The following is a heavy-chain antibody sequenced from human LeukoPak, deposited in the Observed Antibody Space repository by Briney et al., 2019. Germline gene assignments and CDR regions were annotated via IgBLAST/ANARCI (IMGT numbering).Heavy chain of an antibody. Sequence: EASVKVSCKASGGTFSSYAISWVRQAPGQGLEWMGGIIPIFGTTNYAQKFQGRVTITADESTSTAYMELSSLRSEDTAVYYCALASPPNYYFDYWGQGTLVTVSS. CDR2: IIPIFGTT. CDR3: ALASPPNYYFDY. V-gene: IGHV1-69*13. CDR1: GGTFSSYA. J-gene: IGHJ4*02. D-gene: IGHD1-1*01.